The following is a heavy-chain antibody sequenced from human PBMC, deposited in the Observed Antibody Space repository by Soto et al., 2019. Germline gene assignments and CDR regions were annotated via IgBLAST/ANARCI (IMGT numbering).Heavy chain of an antibody. J-gene: IGHJ4*02. D-gene: IGHD5-12*01. CDR2: ISGTGGST. CDR1: GFTFSNYA. V-gene: IGHV3-23*01. Sequence: GGSLRLSCVASGFTFSNYAMSWVRQAPGKGLEWVSSISGTGGSTYYADSVKGRFTISRDYSKNTLYLQMNSLRGEDTAIYFCAKIRGGYPSYYFDYWGQGTLVTVSS. CDR3: AKIRGGYPSYYFDY.